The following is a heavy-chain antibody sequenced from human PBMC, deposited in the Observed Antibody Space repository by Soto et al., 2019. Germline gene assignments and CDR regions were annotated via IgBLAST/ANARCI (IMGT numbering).Heavy chain of an antibody. Sequence: EVQLVESGGGLVQPGGSLRLSCAASGFTFSAYWMHWVRQAPGKGLEWVSRIRYDGVGANYADSVQGRFSISRDNVKQMLYLEMNSLRPDDTAVYYCTRVGATRMDVWGQGTKVTVS. D-gene: IGHD1-26*01. CDR3: TRVGATRMDV. J-gene: IGHJ6*02. CDR2: IRYDGVGA. V-gene: IGHV3-74*01. CDR1: GFTFSAYW.